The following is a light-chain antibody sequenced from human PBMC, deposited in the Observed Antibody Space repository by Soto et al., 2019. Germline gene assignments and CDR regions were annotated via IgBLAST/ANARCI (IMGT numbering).Light chain of an antibody. Sequence: EIVLTQSPGTLSLSPGERATLSCRASESVSDSYLAWYQQKPGQAPRLLIYASSRATGVPDRFSGSGSGPDFALRLSILEPEDCAVYCCQHYGTSALFGPGTKVEIK. V-gene: IGKV3-20*01. CDR2: AS. J-gene: IGKJ3*01. CDR1: ESVSDSY. CDR3: QHYGTSAL.